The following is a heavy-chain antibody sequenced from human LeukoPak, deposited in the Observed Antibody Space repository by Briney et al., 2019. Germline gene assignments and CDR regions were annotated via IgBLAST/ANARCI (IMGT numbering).Heavy chain of an antibody. J-gene: IGHJ4*02. Sequence: QPGRSLRLSCAASGFTFSSYAMHWVRQAPGKGLEWVAILKQDGSEILYVDSVKGRFTISRDNAKNSLYLQMNSLRAEDTAVYYCAGGAGWSIDYWGQGTLVTVSS. CDR1: GFTFSSYA. V-gene: IGHV3-7*01. D-gene: IGHD2-15*01. CDR3: AGGAGWSIDY. CDR2: LKQDGSEI.